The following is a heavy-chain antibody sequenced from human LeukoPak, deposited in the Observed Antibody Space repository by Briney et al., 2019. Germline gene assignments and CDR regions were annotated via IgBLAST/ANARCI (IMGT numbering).Heavy chain of an antibody. V-gene: IGHV4-59*01. J-gene: IGHJ4*02. Sequence: PSETLSLTCTVSGGSLSTYYWNWIRQPPGKGLEWIGYIHFSGSSSYNPSLKSRVTISIDTSKNHFSLKLSSVTAADTAVYYCARAGLPYGDYHFDYWGLGTLVTVSS. CDR1: GGSLSTYY. CDR3: ARAGLPYGDYHFDY. D-gene: IGHD4-17*01. CDR2: IHFSGSS.